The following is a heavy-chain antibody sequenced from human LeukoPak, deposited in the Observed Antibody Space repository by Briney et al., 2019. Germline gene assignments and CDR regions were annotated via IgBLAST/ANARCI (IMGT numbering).Heavy chain of an antibody. Sequence: GGSLRLSCAASGFTFRTYWMAWVRQAPGKGLEWVATIEQDGSERYYVDSVKGRFTISRDNAKNSLYVQMNSLRGEDTAVYYCAAARAWEFSSWGQGTLVTASS. CDR2: IEQDGSER. D-gene: IGHD1-26*01. CDR1: GFTFRTYW. CDR3: AAARAWEFSS. V-gene: IGHV3-7*01. J-gene: IGHJ5*02.